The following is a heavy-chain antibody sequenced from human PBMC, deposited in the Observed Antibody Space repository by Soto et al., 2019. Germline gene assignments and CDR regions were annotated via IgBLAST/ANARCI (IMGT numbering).Heavy chain of an antibody. D-gene: IGHD3-22*01. CDR3: AKDTGQYYYDSSGYFPGAYYFDY. CDR1: GFTFSSYG. CDR2: ISYDGSNK. Sequence: QVQLVESGGGVVQPGRSLRLSCAASGFTFSSYGMHWVRQAPGKGLEWVAVISYDGSNKYYADSVKGRFTISRDNSKNTLYVQMNRLRAEYTAVYYCAKDTGQYYYDSSGYFPGAYYFDYWGQGTLVTVSS. V-gene: IGHV3-30*18. J-gene: IGHJ4*02.